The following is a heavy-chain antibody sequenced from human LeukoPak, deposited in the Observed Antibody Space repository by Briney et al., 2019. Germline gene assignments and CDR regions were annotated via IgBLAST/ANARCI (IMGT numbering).Heavy chain of an antibody. CDR3: ARATYQSDARGYYSFGLFDY. CDR1: GFSFNTYW. J-gene: IGHJ4*02. V-gene: IGHV3-74*03. D-gene: IGHD3-22*01. Sequence: GGSLRLSCAASGFSFNTYWMHWVRQAPGQGLMWVSRINREGTSTKYADSVKGRFTISRDNAKNALYLQMNSLRVEDTAVYYCARATYQSDARGYYSFGLFDYWGQGARVTVSS. CDR2: INREGTST.